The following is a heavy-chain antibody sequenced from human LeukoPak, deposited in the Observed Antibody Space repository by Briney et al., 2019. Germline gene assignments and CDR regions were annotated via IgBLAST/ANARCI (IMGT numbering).Heavy chain of an antibody. D-gene: IGHD6-19*01. J-gene: IGHJ4*02. V-gene: IGHV4-30-4*01. CDR1: GGSVTSGGHY. CDR2: IYHSGST. CDR3: ARTLSSGWYPRF. Sequence: SETLSLTCTVSGGSVTSGGHYWSWIRQYPGRGLDWLGNIYHSGSTYYNPSLKSRVTISVDTSTNPFSLKLSSVTAADTAVYYCARTLSSGWYPRFWGQGTLVTVSS.